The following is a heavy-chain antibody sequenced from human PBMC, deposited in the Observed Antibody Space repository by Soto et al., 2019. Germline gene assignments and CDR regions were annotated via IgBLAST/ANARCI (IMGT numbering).Heavy chain of an antibody. CDR3: ARGAVADYSRVFDS. D-gene: IGHD6-19*01. CDR1: GDNVSSNSAA. CDR2: TYYRSKWYK. V-gene: IGHV6-1*01. Sequence: PSQTLSLTCAISGDNVSSNSAAWNWIRQSPSRGLEWLGRTYYRSKWYKDYDLSVKSRITINVDTSKNQISLQLNSVTPEDTAVYYCARGAVADYSRVFDSRGQGT. J-gene: IGHJ5*01.